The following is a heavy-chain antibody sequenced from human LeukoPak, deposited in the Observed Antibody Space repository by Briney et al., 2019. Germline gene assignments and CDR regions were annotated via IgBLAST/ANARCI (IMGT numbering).Heavy chain of an antibody. D-gene: IGHD6-13*01. J-gene: IGHJ4*02. Sequence: SGGSLRLSCAASGFTFSSYWMHWVRQAPGKGLVWVSRINSDGSGTSYADSVKGRLTISRDNAKNTLYLQMNSLRAEDTAVSYCARDRGAAAGLDYWGQGTLVTVSS. CDR2: INSDGSGT. CDR3: ARDRGAAAGLDY. CDR1: GFTFSSYW. V-gene: IGHV3-74*01.